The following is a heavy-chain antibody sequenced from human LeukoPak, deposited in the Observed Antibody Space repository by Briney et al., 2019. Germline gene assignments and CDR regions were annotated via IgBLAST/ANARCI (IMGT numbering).Heavy chain of an antibody. J-gene: IGHJ5*01. CDR2: IYSGGST. CDR1: GFTVSSNY. Sequence: GGSLRLSCAVSGFTVSSNYMSWVRQAPGKGLEWVSIIYSGGSTYYADSVKGRFIISRDNSKNTLYLQMNSLRAEDTAVYYCARWANSVDYWGEGTLDTVSS. V-gene: IGHV3-66*01. CDR3: ARWANSVDY.